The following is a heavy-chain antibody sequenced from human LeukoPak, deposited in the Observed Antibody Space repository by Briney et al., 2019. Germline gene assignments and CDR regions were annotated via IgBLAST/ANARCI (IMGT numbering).Heavy chain of an antibody. J-gene: IGHJ4*02. CDR2: INSDGSST. CDR3: ARAPTPMTTVTTLGY. Sequence: GGSLRLSCAASEFTFSSYWMHWVRQAPGKGLVWVSRINSDGSSTSYADSVKGRFTISRDNAKNTLYLQMNSLRPEDTAVYYCARAPTPMTTVTTLGYWGQGTLVTVSS. CDR1: EFTFSSYW. D-gene: IGHD4-17*01. V-gene: IGHV3-74*01.